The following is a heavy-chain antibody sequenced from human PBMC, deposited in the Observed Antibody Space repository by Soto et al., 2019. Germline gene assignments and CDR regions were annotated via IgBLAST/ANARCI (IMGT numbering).Heavy chain of an antibody. Sequence: ASETLSLTCTVSGGSISSSSYYWGWIRQPPGKGLEWIGSIYYSGSTYYNPSLKSRVTISVDTSKNQFSLKLSSVTAADTAVYYCARHPPAYYDFWSGSDALGYWFDPWGQGTLVTVSS. CDR2: IYYSGST. J-gene: IGHJ5*02. CDR3: ARHPPAYYDFWSGSDALGYWFDP. V-gene: IGHV4-39*01. D-gene: IGHD3-3*01. CDR1: GGSISSSSYY.